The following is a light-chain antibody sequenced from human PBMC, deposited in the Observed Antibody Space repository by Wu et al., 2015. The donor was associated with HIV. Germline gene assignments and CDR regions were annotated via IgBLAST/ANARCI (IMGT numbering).Light chain of an antibody. V-gene: IGKV3-11*01. CDR3: QHRQNWPLT. CDR1: QSVGTS. J-gene: IGKJ4*01. CDR2: NAS. Sequence: EIVLTQSPATLSLSPGESATLSCRASQSVGTSLAWYQQKPGQSPRLLIYNASKRATGIPPRFSGFGSGTEFTLAITSLEPEDFAVYYCQHRQNWPLTFGGGTKV.